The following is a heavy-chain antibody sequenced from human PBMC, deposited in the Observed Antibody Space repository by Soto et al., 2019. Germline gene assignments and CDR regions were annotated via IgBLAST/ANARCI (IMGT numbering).Heavy chain of an antibody. V-gene: IGHV2-5*02. J-gene: IGHJ4*02. D-gene: IGHD6-13*01. CDR1: GFSLSTSGVG. CDR3: AHRRRGAAAGTFDY. CDR2: IYWDDDK. Sequence: QITLKESGPTLVKPTQTLTLTCTFSGFSLSTSGVGVGWIRQPPGKALEWLALIYWDDDKRYSPSLKSRLTLTKDTSKNQVVLTMTNMDPVDTATYYCAHRRRGAAAGTFDYWGQGTLVTVSS.